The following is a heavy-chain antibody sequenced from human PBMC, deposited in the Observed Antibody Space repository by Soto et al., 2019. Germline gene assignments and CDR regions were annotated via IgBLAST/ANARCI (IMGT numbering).Heavy chain of an antibody. D-gene: IGHD5-12*01. CDR1: GGSISSYY. CDR2: IYYSGST. CDR3: ARDLGATNPYYYYYYMDV. Sequence: ETLSLTCTVSGGSISSYYWSWIRQPPGKGLEWMGYIYYSGSTNYNPSLKSRVTISVDTSKNQFSLKLSSVTAADTAVYYCARDLGATNPYYYYYYMDVWGKGTTVTVSS. V-gene: IGHV4-59*01. J-gene: IGHJ6*03.